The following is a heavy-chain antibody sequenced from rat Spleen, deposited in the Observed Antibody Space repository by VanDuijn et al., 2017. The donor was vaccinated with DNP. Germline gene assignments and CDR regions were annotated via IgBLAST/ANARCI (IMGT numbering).Heavy chain of an antibody. Sequence: EVQLVESGGGLVQPGRSLKLSCAASGFTFSNYGMAWVRQAPTKGLEWVASISYDGGSTYYRDSVKGRFSLSRDNAKSTLYLQMNSLRSEDTATYYCARLGGDWGQGVMVTVSS. J-gene: IGHJ2*01. V-gene: IGHV5-29*01. D-gene: IGHD5-1*01. CDR2: ISYDGGST. CDR3: ARLGGD. CDR1: GFTFSNYG.